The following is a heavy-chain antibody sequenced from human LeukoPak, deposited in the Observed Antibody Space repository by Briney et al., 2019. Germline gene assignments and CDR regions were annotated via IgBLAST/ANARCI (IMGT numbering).Heavy chain of an antibody. Sequence: PGGSLRLSCAASGFTFSSYWMSWVRQAPGKGLEWVANIKQDGSEKYYVDSVKGRFTISRDNAKNSLYLQMNSLRAEDTAVYYCAREVTEYYDLVPFWGQGTLVTVSS. V-gene: IGHV3-7*01. J-gene: IGHJ4*02. CDR1: GFTFSSYW. D-gene: IGHD3-3*01. CDR3: AREVTEYYDLVPF. CDR2: IKQDGSEK.